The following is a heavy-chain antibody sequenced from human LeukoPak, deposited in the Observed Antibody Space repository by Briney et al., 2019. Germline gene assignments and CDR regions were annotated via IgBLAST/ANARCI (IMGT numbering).Heavy chain of an antibody. CDR1: GFTFSSYA. CDR2: INGSSATI. D-gene: IGHD1-26*01. J-gene: IGHJ4*02. Sequence: GGSLRLSCAASGFTFSSYAMHWVRQAPGKRLEWISYINGSSATIYYADSVKGRFTISRDNARNSLFLQMNSLRDEDTAVYYCARAGSYYPGYYFDCWGQGTLVTVSS. CDR3: ARAGSYYPGYYFDC. V-gene: IGHV3-48*02.